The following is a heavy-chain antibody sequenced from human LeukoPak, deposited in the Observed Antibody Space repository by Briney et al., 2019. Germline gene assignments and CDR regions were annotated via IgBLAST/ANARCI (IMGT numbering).Heavy chain of an antibody. J-gene: IGHJ4*02. CDR2: IYSGGST. CDR3: AREGYYGSGSPPSLYFDY. CDR1: GFIVSSNY. D-gene: IGHD3-10*01. V-gene: IGHV3-53*05. Sequence: GGSLRLSCAASGFIVSSNYMSWVRQAPGKGLEWVSVIYSGGSTYYADSVKGRFTISRDNSRSTLYLQMNSLRPEDTAIYYCAREGYYGSGSPPSLYFDYWGQGTLVTVSS.